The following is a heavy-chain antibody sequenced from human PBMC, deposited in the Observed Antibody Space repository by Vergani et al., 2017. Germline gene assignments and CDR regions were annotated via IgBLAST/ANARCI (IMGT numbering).Heavy chain of an antibody. CDR1: GFTFSSYA. CDR2: ISSSDGST. J-gene: IGHJ4*02. V-gene: IGHV3-23*01. D-gene: IGHD6-13*01. Sequence: VQLLESGGGLVQPGGSLILSCSASGFTFSSYALRWVRPAPGKELDVVSAISSSDGSTYYADSVKGRFTISRDNSKNTLYLQMNSLRAEDTAVYYCAKDIEAAAGAYYFDYWGQGTLVTVSS. CDR3: AKDIEAAAGAYYFDY.